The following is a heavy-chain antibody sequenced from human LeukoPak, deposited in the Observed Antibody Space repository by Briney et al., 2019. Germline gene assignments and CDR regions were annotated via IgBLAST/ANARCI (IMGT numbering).Heavy chain of an antibody. V-gene: IGHV3-48*03. CDR2: ISSSGSTI. J-gene: IGHJ5*02. Sequence: GGSLRLSCAPSGFTFSSYEMNWVRQAPGKGLEWVSYISSSGSTIWYADSVKGRFTISRDNAKNSLYLQMNNLRAEDTAVYYCVRLNWFDPWGQGTLVTVSS. CDR3: VRLNWFDP. CDR1: GFTFSSYE.